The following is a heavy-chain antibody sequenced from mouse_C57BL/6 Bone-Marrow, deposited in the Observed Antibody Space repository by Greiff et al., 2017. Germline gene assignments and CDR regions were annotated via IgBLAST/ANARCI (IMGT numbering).Heavy chain of an antibody. Sequence: QVQLKQPGAELVRPGSSVKLSCKASGYTFTSYWMDWVKQRPGQGLEWIGNIYPSDSETHYNQKFKDKATLTVDKSSSTAYMQLSSLTSEDSAVYYCARVDYYYGSSPYYFDYWGQGTTLSVSA. CDR2: IYPSDSET. CDR1: GYTFTSYW. V-gene: IGHV1-61*01. J-gene: IGHJ2*01. CDR3: ARVDYYYGSSPYYFDY. D-gene: IGHD1-1*01.